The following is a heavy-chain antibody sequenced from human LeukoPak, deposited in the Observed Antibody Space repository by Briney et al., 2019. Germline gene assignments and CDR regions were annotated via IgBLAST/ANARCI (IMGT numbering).Heavy chain of an antibody. J-gene: IGHJ3*02. D-gene: IGHD2-2*01. CDR3: ARDSQLGSNLDDDAFDI. CDR2: ISYDGSNK. V-gene: IGHV3-30-3*01. CDR1: GFTFSSYA. Sequence: GGSLRLSCAASGFTFSSYAMHWVRQAPGKGLEWVAVISYDGSNKYYADSVKGRFTISRDNSKNTLYLQMNSLRAEDTAAYYCARDSQLGSNLDDDAFDIWGQGTMVTVSS.